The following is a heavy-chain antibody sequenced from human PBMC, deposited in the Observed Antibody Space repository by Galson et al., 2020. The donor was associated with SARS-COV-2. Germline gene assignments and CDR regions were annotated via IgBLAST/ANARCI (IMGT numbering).Heavy chain of an antibody. CDR2: IYYSGST. Sequence: ETLSLTCTVSGGSISSYYWSWIRQPPGKGLEWIGYIYYSGSTNYNPSLKSRVTISVDTSKNQFSLKLSSVTAAEPAVYYCARRTLHLADFYDRSGPQMGYFDYWGQGTLVTVSS. J-gene: IGHJ4*02. CDR1: GGSISSYY. V-gene: IGHV4-59*08. D-gene: IGHD3-22*01. CDR3: ARRTLHLADFYDRSGPQMGYFDY.